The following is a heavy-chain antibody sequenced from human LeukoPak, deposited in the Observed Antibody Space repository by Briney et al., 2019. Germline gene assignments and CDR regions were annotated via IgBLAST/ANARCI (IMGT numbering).Heavy chain of an antibody. J-gene: IGHJ4*02. CDR3: ARGMGSGTYRRFDF. CDR2: INPNSGGT. Sequence: ASVKVSCKASGYTFTGYYMHWVRQAPGQGLEWMGWINPNSGGTNYAQKFQGRVTMTRDTSISTAYMELSSLRSEDTAVYYCARGMGSGTYRRFDFWGQGTLVTVSS. CDR1: GYTFTGYY. V-gene: IGHV1-2*02. D-gene: IGHD3-10*01.